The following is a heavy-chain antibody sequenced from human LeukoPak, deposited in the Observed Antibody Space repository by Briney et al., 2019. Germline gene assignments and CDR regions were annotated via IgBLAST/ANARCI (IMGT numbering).Heavy chain of an antibody. Sequence: GGSLRLSCAASGFTFSSYAMHWVRQAPGKGLEWVAVISYDGSNKYYADSVKGRFTISRDNSKNTLYLQMNSLRAEDTAVYYCARDAYYYYYMDVWGKGTTVTVSS. J-gene: IGHJ6*03. V-gene: IGHV3-30*04. CDR2: ISYDGSNK. CDR3: ARDAYYYYYMDV. CDR1: GFTFSSYA.